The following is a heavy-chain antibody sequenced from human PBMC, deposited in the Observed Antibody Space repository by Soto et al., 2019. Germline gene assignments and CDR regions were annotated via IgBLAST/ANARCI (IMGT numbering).Heavy chain of an antibody. Sequence: QVQLVQCGPEVRKPGASVRVSCEASGYTFTTSGISWVRQVPGQGLEWMGWISTHNGDTNSAQNFQGRVLMTADTSTGTAYMELMSLKTDDTAVYYCARQGSWPYYYYGLDVWGQGTTVTVSS. CDR2: ISTHNGDT. CDR1: GYTFTTSG. CDR3: ARQGSWPYYYYGLDV. V-gene: IGHV1-18*01. J-gene: IGHJ6*02. D-gene: IGHD1-26*01.